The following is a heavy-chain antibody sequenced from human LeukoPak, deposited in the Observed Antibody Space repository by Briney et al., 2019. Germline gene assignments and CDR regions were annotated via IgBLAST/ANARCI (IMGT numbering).Heavy chain of an antibody. CDR2: MNPNSGNT. Sequence: ASVKVSCKASGGTFSSYAISWVRQATGQGLEWMGWMNPNSGNTGYAQKFQGRVTMTRNTSISTAYMELSSLRSEDTAVYYCARGFRGSYGSGSYYNVYYFDYWGQGTLVTVSS. J-gene: IGHJ4*02. D-gene: IGHD3-10*01. CDR3: ARGFRGSYGSGSYYNVYYFDY. CDR1: GGTFSSYA. V-gene: IGHV1-8*02.